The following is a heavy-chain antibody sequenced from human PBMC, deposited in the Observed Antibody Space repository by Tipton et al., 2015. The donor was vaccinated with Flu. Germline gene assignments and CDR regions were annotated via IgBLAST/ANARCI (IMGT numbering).Heavy chain of an antibody. D-gene: IGHD6-6*01. J-gene: IGHJ3*02. Sequence: SLRLSCAASGFTFSSYALHWVRQAPGKGLEWVAVVSYDGSNRYYTDSVKGRFTISRDDSKNTLSLQMDSLRAEDTAVYYCASDCTNGIAARRSASPAFDIRGQGTRVIVSS. CDR3: ASDCTNGIAARRSASPAFDI. V-gene: IGHV3-30-3*01. CDR1: GFTFSSYA. CDR2: VSYDGSNR.